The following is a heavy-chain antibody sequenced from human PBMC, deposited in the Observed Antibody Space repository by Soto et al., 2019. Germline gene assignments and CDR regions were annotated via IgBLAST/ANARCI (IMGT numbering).Heavy chain of an antibody. CDR1: GVTFSSYA. J-gene: IGHJ1*01. D-gene: IGHD3-22*01. Sequence: GASVKVSCKASGVTFSSYAISWVRQAPGQGLEWMGGIIPIFGTANYAQKFQGRVTITADESTSTAYMELSSLRSEDTAVYYCATRKYYYDSSGYYNADFQHWGQGTLVTVSS. CDR2: IIPIFGTA. V-gene: IGHV1-69*13. CDR3: ATRKYYYDSSGYYNADFQH.